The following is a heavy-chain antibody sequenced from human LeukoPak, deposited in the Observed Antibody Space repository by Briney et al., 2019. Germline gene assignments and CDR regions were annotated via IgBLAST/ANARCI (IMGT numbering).Heavy chain of an antibody. V-gene: IGHV3-30*18. J-gene: IGHJ4*02. CDR3: AKDASTVTLHADY. D-gene: IGHD4-17*01. CDR2: LSYDGSNR. CDR1: GFTFSSFG. Sequence: GGSLRLSCAASGFTFSSFGMHWVRQAPGKGLEWVAVLSYDGSNRYYADSVKGRFTISRDNSKNTLYLQMNSLRAEDTAVYYCAKDASTVTLHADYWGQGTVVTVSS.